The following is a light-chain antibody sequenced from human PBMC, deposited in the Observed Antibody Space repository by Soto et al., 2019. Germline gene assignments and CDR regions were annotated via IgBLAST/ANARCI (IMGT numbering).Light chain of an antibody. J-gene: IGKJ5*01. CDR1: QSISSW. V-gene: IGKV1-5*01. CDR2: DAS. Sequence: DIHITYSPSTLSSSLGDRVTITCRASQSISSWLAWYQQKPGRAPKLLIYDASTLESGVPSRFSGSGSETEFTLTISRLQPDDFATYFCHSRAFGQGTRLEIK. CDR3: HSRA.